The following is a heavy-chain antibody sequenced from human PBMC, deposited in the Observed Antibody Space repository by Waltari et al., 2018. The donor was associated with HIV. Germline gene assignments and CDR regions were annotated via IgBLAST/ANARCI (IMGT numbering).Heavy chain of an antibody. J-gene: IGHJ5*02. CDR3: ARDYYDSSGYYYGYSP. CDR1: GGSISSYY. D-gene: IGHD3-22*01. CDR2: IYYSGST. V-gene: IGHV4-59*01. Sequence: PGLVKPSETLSLTCTVSGGSISSYYWSWIRQPPGKGLEWIGYIYYSGSTNYNPSLKSRVTISVDTSKNQFSLKLSSVTAADTAVYYCARDYYDSSGYYYGYSPWGQGTLVTVSS.